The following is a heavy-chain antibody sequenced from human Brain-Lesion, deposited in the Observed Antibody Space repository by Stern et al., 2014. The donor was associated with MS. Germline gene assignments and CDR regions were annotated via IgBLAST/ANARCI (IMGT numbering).Heavy chain of an antibody. CDR1: GFTFGSCA. J-gene: IGHJ5*02. CDR3: AKDRQYLTYFCDH. D-gene: IGHD2/OR15-2a*01. V-gene: IGHV3-30*18. Sequence: VQLVQSGGGVVQPGRPLRLSCVASGFTFGSCAMHWVRQAPGKGLEWVAGGSYDGSKKYYADSVKGRFTISRENSQNTLYMQMSSLRPEDTAVYYCAKDRQYLTYFCDHWGQGSLVTVSS. CDR2: GSYDGSKK.